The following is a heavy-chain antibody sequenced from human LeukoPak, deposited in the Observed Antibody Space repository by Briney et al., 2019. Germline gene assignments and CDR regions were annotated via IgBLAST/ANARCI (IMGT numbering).Heavy chain of an antibody. CDR2: IYYSGST. CDR1: GGSISSGGYS. D-gene: IGHD1-20*01. J-gene: IGHJ5*02. CDR3: ARSITGGFDP. Sequence: SQTLSLTCAVSGGSISSGGYSWSWIRQHPGKGLEWIGYIYYSGSTYYNPSLKSRVTISVDTSKSQFSLKLSSVTAADTAVYYCARSITGGFDPWGQGTLVTVSS. V-gene: IGHV4-31*11.